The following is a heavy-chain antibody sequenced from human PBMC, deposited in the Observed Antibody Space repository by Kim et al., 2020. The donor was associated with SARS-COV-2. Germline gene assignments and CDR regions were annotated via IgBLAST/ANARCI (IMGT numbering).Heavy chain of an antibody. J-gene: IGHJ6*02. CDR1: GFTFSSYG. Sequence: GGSLRLSCAASGFTFSSYGMHWVRQAPGKGLEWVAVISYDGSNKYYADSVKGRFTISRDNSKITLYLQMNSLRAEDTAVYYCAKKMDGRGSWYYGMDVWGQGTTVTVSS. CDR3: AKKMDGRGSWYYGMDV. CDR2: ISYDGSNK. D-gene: IGHD6-13*01. V-gene: IGHV3-30*18.